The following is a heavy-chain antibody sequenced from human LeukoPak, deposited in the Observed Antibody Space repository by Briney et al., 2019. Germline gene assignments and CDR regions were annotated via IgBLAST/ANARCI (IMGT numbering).Heavy chain of an antibody. CDR2: IYYSGST. V-gene: IGHV4-59*01. Sequence: PSETLSLTCRVSGGFISTYYWSWIRQPPGKGLEWIGYIYYSGSTNYNPSLKSRVTISVDTSKNQFSLKLSSVTAADTAVYYCARGGCNSASCYMAPFDYWGQGTLVTVSS. D-gene: IGHD2-2*02. J-gene: IGHJ4*02. CDR1: GGFISTYY. CDR3: ARGGCNSASCYMAPFDY.